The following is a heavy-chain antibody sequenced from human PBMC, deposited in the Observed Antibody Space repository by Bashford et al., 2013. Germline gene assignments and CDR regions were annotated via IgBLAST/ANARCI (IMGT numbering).Heavy chain of an antibody. Sequence: SETLSLTCSVSVAPSMITIGIGSGSPQGRDWSGLGIFLHGTTDYNPSIKSRVTISIDTSKNQFSLRLRSVTAADTAVYYCARDPYWDGRQGGAYDLWGQGTMVTVSS. D-gene: IGHD2-8*02. J-gene: IGHJ3*01. CDR3: ARDPYWDGRQGGAYDL. V-gene: IGHV4-59*12. CDR1: VAPSMIT. CDR2: FLHGTT.